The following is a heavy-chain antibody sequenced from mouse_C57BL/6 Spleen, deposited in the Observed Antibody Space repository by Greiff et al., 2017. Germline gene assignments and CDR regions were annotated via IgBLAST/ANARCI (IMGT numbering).Heavy chain of an antibody. Sequence: EVQVVESGAELVRPGASVKLSCTASGFNIKDYYMHWVKQRPEQGLEWIGRIDPEDGDTEYAPKFQGKATMTADTSSNTAYLQLSSLTSEDTAVYYCTSYYSPSYWYFDVWGTGTTVTVSS. CDR3: TSYYSPSYWYFDV. V-gene: IGHV14-1*01. J-gene: IGHJ1*03. CDR2: IDPEDGDT. D-gene: IGHD2-12*01. CDR1: GFNIKDYY.